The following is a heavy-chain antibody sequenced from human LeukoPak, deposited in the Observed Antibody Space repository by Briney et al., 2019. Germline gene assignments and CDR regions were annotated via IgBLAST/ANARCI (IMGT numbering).Heavy chain of an antibody. V-gene: IGHV3-48*03. Sequence: GGSLRLSCAATGVTFSSYEVNWVRQAPRKGLEWVSYISSSGTTMYYADSVKGRFTISRDNAKNSLYLQMNSLRVEDTAVYFCARGAFVAAAHWGQGTLVTVSS. CDR3: ARGAFVAAAH. CDR1: GVTFSSYE. CDR2: ISSSGTTM. D-gene: IGHD2-2*01. J-gene: IGHJ4*02.